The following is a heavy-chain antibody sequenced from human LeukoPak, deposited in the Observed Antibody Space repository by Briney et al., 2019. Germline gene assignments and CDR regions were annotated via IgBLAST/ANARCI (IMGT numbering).Heavy chain of an antibody. V-gene: IGHV1-18*01. D-gene: IGHD2-2*01. Sequence: ASVKVSCKASGYTFTSYGISWVRQAPGQGLEWMGWISAYNGNTNYAQKLQGRVTMTTDTSTSTAYMELRSLRSDDTAVYYCARSFLLSATAAKGPTDYCGQGTLVTVSS. CDR3: ARSFLLSATAAKGPTDY. J-gene: IGHJ4*02. CDR1: GYTFTSYG. CDR2: ISAYNGNT.